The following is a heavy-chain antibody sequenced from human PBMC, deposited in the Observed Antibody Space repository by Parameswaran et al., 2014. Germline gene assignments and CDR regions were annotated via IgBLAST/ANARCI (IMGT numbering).Heavy chain of an antibody. CDR2: TYFNGNT. J-gene: IGHJ5*01. V-gene: IGHV4-31*02. Sequence: VRQAPGKGLEWIGYTYFNGNTHYNPSLKSRVTTSVDTSKNQFALKLTSVTAADTAVYYCARGRGATVAGFDFWGPGIRVTVSS. D-gene: IGHD6-19*01. CDR3: ARGRGATVAGFDF.